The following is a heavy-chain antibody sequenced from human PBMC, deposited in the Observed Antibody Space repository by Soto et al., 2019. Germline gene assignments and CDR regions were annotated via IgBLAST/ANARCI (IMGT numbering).Heavy chain of an antibody. D-gene: IGHD2-15*01. V-gene: IGHV4-39*01. J-gene: IGHJ6*02. CDR2: IYYSGDT. CDR3: ARNQPQRYCSGGTCRPAYGMDV. Sequence: SETLSLTCTVSGGSISSDSFYWAWIRQPPGKGLEWIGIIYYSGDTYYNPSLAGRLTKSVDTSNQFSLTLRSVTAADTALYYCARNQPQRYCSGGTCRPAYGMDVWGQGTTVTVSS. CDR1: GGSISSDSFY.